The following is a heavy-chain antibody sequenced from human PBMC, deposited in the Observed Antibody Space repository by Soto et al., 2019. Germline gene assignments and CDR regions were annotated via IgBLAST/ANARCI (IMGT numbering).Heavy chain of an antibody. V-gene: IGHV1-3*04. CDR2: INTGNGNT. CDR3: AREERLYYFYYGMDV. Sequence: ASVKVSCKASGYNFSTYALLWVRQAPGQGLEWMGWINTGNGNTKYSQKFQGRVTMTRDTSASTAFLELSSLKSEDTAVYYCAREERLYYFYYGMDVWGQGSTVTVSS. CDR1: GYNFSTYA. J-gene: IGHJ6*02. D-gene: IGHD3-3*01.